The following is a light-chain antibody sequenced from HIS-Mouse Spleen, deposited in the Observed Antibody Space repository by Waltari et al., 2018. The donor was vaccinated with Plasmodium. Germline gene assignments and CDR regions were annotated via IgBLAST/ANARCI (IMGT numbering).Light chain of an antibody. CDR1: ALPNKY. CDR2: EDS. CDR3: YSTDSSGNHRV. V-gene: IGLV3-10*01. Sequence: SYELTQPPSVSVSPGQTARITCSGDALPNKYAYWYQQKSGQAPVLFIYEDSKRPSGIPDRFSGSSSGKMATSTISGAQVEDEADYYCYSTDSSGNHRVFGGGTKLTVL. J-gene: IGLJ3*02.